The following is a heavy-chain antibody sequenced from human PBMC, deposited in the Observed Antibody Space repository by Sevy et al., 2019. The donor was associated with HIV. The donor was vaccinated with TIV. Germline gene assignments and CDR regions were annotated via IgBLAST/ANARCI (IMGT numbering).Heavy chain of an antibody. Sequence: GGSLRLSCAASGFTFSSYSMNWVRQAPGKGLEWVSSISSSSSYIYYADSVKGAFTISRDNAKNSLYLQMNSLRAEDTAVYYCARDNSSRCTSRINHFDYWGQGTLVTVSS. CDR3: ARDNSSRCTSRINHFDY. D-gene: IGHD6-13*01. CDR2: ISSSSSYI. CDR1: GFTFSSYS. V-gene: IGHV3-21*01. J-gene: IGHJ4*02.